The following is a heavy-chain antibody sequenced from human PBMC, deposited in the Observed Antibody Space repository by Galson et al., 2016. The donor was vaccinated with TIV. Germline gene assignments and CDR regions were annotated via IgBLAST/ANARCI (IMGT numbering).Heavy chain of an antibody. J-gene: IGHJ6*02. V-gene: IGHV3-23*01. D-gene: IGHD3-22*01. Sequence: SLRLSCAASGFSFSIFAMTWVRQAPGMGLEWVSAISGGGGSTYYADSVKGRFTISRDNSKNTLFLQMNSLRAEDTAIYYCTQVPSSGFSYYYGLDVWGQGTTVIVSS. CDR2: ISGGGGST. CDR3: TQVPSSGFSYYYGLDV. CDR1: GFSFSIFA.